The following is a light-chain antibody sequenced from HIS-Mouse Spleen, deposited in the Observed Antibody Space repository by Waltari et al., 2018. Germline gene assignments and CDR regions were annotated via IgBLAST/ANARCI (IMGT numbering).Light chain of an antibody. V-gene: IGLV1-47*01. J-gene: IGLJ3*02. Sequence: QSVLTQPPSASGTPGPRVTISCSGSSPNLGSNYVSWYQQLPGTAPKLLIYRNNQRPSGVPDRFSGSKSGTSASLAISGLRSEDEADYYCAAWDDSLSGPVFGGGTKLTVL. CDR1: SPNLGSNY. CDR2: RNN. CDR3: AAWDDSLSGPV.